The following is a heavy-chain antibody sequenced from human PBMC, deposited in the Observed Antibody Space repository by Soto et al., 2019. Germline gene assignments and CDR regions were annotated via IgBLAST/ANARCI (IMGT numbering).Heavy chain of an antibody. CDR1: GGTFSTYG. D-gene: IGHD4-4*01. J-gene: IGHJ6*02. Sequence: QVQLVQSGAEVRKPGSSVTVSCKASGGTFSTYGITWVRQAPGQGLEWMGNIIPLIGTANYAQRFRGRVTITADESTTTDYMELTSLRSEDTAVYYWAGVVMATVPASFYYGLDVWGQGTTVTVSS. V-gene: IGHV1-69*18. CDR3: AGVVMATVPASFYYGLDV. CDR2: IIPLIGTA.